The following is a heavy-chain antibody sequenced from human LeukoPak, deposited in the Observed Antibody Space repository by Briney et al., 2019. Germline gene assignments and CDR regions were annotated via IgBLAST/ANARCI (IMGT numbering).Heavy chain of an antibody. CDR1: GFTFSNAW. CDR3: DTGRWRYVY. CDR2: IKTKTDRGTT. V-gene: IGHV3-15*01. Sequence: GGSLTLSCAASGFTFSNAWMSWVRQAPGKGLEWVGRIKTKTDRGTTDYAAPVTGRFTISRDQSKSTLYLQMNSLRTEDTAMYYCDTGRWRYVYWGQATLVTVSS. D-gene: IGHD5-24*01. J-gene: IGHJ4*02.